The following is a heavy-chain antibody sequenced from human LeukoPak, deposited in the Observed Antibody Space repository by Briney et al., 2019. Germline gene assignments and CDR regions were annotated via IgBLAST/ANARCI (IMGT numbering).Heavy chain of an antibody. D-gene: IGHD2-2*02. Sequence: PSETLSLTCTVSGGSISSYYWSWIRQPPGKGLEWIGSNSGSTYYNPSLKSRVTISVDTSKNQFSLKLSSVTAADTAVYYCARVVVVPAAIRGMGRFDYWGQGTLVTVSS. CDR3: ARVVVVPAAIRGMGRFDY. J-gene: IGHJ4*02. CDR2: NSGST. V-gene: IGHV4-59*05. CDR1: GGSISSYY.